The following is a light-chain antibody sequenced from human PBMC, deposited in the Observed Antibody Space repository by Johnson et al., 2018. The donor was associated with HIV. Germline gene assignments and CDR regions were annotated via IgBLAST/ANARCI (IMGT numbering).Light chain of an antibody. CDR1: SSNIGNNY. Sequence: QSALTQPPSVSAAPGQKVTISCSGTSSNIGNNYVSWYQQFTGTAPKLVIHDNNKRPSGIPDRFSGSKSGTSATLGITGLQTGDEADYYCGTWGSSRSAGGANYVFGTGTKLTVL. CDR2: DNN. CDR3: GTWGSSRSAGGANYV. J-gene: IGLJ1*01. V-gene: IGLV1-51*01.